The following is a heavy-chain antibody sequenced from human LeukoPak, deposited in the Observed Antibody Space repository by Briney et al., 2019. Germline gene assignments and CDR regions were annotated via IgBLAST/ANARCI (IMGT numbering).Heavy chain of an antibody. CDR3: VRDAPPLDY. V-gene: IGHV3-7*01. CDR2: IKQDGGEK. J-gene: IGHJ4*02. CDR1: GFTFSSYW. Sequence: GGSLRLSCAASGFTFSSYWMPWVRQAPGEGLEWVAHIKQDGGEKYYVNSVNGRFTISRDNAKNSLYLEMNSLRVADTAIYHCVRDAPPLDYWGRGTLVTVSS.